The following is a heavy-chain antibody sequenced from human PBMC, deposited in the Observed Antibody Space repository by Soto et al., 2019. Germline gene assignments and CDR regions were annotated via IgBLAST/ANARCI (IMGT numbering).Heavy chain of an antibody. CDR3: ARGGYSSTWSNLLDRSGLDV. CDR1: GGTFSSYA. J-gene: IGHJ6*02. Sequence: QVQLVQSGAEAKKPGSSVKVSCKTSGGTFSSYAISWVRQAPGQGLEWMGGIVPLFRTTNYAQKFQGRVTITADPSTYTVYMELRGLRSGDTAVYYCARGGYSSTWSNLLDRSGLDVWGQGTTVTVSS. V-gene: IGHV1-69*01. D-gene: IGHD6-13*01. CDR2: IVPLFRTT.